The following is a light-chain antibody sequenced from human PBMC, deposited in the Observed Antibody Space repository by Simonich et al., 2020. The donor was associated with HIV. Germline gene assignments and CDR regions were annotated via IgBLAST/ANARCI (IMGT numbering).Light chain of an antibody. V-gene: IGKV3-15*01. CDR3: QQYNTWPPAYT. Sequence: EIVMTQSPATLSVSQGERPTHPCRASQRVRSNLSWYQQKPGQAPRLLIYGASTRATGIPARFSGSGSGTEFTLTISSLQSEDFAVYYCQQYNTWPPAYTFGQGTKLEIK. J-gene: IGKJ2*01. CDR1: QRVRSN. CDR2: GAS.